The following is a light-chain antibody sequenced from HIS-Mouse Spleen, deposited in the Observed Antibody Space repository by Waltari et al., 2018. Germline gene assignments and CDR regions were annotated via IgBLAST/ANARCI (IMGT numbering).Light chain of an antibody. V-gene: IGKV3-20*01. CDR1: QSVSSSY. J-gene: IGKJ4*01. CDR2: GAS. Sequence: DIVLTQSPGTLSLSPVETATLSCRASQSVSSSYLAWYQQKPGQAPRLLIYGASSRATGIPDRFSGSGSGTDFTLTISRLEPEDFAVYYCQQYGSSPLTFGGGTKVEIK. CDR3: QQYGSSPLT.